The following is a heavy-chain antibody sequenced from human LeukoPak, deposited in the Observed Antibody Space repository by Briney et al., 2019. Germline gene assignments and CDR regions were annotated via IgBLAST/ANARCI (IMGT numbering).Heavy chain of an antibody. D-gene: IGHD4-23*01. Sequence: GGSLRLSCAASGFTFSSYAMSWVRQAPGKGLEWVSAISGSGGSTYYADSVKGRFTISRDNSKNTLYLQMNSLRAEDTALYHCARVRFDYGGNQEGPTYFDYWGQGTLVTVSS. CDR3: ARVRFDYGGNQEGPTYFDY. V-gene: IGHV3-23*01. J-gene: IGHJ4*02. CDR1: GFTFSSYA. CDR2: ISGSGGST.